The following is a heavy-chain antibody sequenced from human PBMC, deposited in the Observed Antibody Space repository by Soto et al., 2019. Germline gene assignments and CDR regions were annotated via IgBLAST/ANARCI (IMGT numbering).Heavy chain of an antibody. Sequence: ASVKVSCKASGYTFTGYYMHWVRQAPGQGLEWMGWINPNSGGTNYAQQFQGWVTMTRDTSISTAYMGLSRLRSDDTAVYYCARASSSTDSGFDSCGQGTLVTVAS. CDR3: ARASSSTDSGFDS. CDR1: GYTFTGYY. CDR2: INPNSGGT. V-gene: IGHV1-2*04. D-gene: IGHD6-25*01. J-gene: IGHJ4*02.